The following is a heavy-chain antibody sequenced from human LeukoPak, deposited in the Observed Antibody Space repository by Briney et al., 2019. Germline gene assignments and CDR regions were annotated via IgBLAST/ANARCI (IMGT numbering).Heavy chain of an antibody. Sequence: GGSLRLSCAASGFTFDDYAMHWVRQAPGKGLEWVSGISWNSGSIGYADSVKGRFTISRDNAKNSLYLQMNSLRAEDTAVYYCAELGLTMIGGVWGKGTTVTISS. V-gene: IGHV3-9*01. CDR2: ISWNSGSI. J-gene: IGHJ6*04. CDR1: GFTFDDYA. CDR3: AELGLTMIGGV. D-gene: IGHD3-10*02.